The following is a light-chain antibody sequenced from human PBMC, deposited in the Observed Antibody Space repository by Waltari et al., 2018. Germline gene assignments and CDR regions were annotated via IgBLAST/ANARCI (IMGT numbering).Light chain of an antibody. Sequence: QSALTQPASVSGSPVQSITISCPGTCSDLGIFNLVSWFQQHPGKAPKLMRYEVSKRPSGVSIRFSGCKAGNTASLTISGLQAEDEADYYCCSYAGGSTFVFGIGTKVTVL. CDR3: CSYAGGSTFV. CDR2: EVS. V-gene: IGLV2-23*02. CDR1: CSDLGIFNL. J-gene: IGLJ1*01.